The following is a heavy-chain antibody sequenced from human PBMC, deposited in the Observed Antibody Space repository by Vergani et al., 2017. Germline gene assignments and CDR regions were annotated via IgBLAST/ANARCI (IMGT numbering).Heavy chain of an antibody. CDR2: IWYDGSNK. J-gene: IGHJ4*02. D-gene: IGHD3-10*01. CDR1: GFRFSSYG. CDR3: ARDPMMVRGVIITYFDY. Sequence: QVQLVESGGGVVQPGRSLRLSCAASGFRFSSYGMHWVRQAPGKGLEWVAVIWYDGSNKYYADSVKGRFTISRDNSKNTLYLQMNSLRAEDTAVYYCARDPMMVRGVIITYFDYWGQGTLVTVSS. V-gene: IGHV3-33*01.